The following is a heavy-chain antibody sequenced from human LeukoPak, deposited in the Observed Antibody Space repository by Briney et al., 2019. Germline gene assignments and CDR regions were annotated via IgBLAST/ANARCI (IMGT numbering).Heavy chain of an antibody. V-gene: IGHV4-59*08. CDR2: IYNSGST. CDR3: ARRNLLGTFDY. D-gene: IGHD3-10*01. Sequence: SETLSLTRTVSGGSISSYYWSWMRQPPGKGLEWIGYIYNSGSTNYNPSLKSRVTISEDTSKNQFSLKLSSVTAADTAVYYCARRNLLGTFDYWGQGTLVTVSS. CDR1: GGSISSYY. J-gene: IGHJ4*02.